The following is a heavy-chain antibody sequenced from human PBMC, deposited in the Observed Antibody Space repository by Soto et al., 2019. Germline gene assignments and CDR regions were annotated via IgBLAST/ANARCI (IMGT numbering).Heavy chain of an antibody. J-gene: IGHJ5*02. V-gene: IGHV4-31*03. CDR1: GGTIINRGYY. CDR2: IYYSGFT. CDR3: ARSVFP. Sequence: SETLRLTNTVSGGTIINRGYYWSWIRQHPGKGLEWIGYIYYSGFTYYNPSLKSRVTISVDTSKNQFSLKLSSVTAADTAVYYCARSVFPWGQGTLVTVFS.